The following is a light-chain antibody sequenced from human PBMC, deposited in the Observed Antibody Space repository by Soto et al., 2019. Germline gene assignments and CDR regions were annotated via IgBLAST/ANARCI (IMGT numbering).Light chain of an antibody. J-gene: IGLJ2*01. Sequence: QSVLTQPPSASGTPGQRVTISCSGSSSNIGSETVNWYQHLPGTAPKLLIYVNNQRPSRVPDRFSGSRSGTSASLAISGLQSEDEADYFCAAWDDSLKRVVFGGGTKVTVL. V-gene: IGLV1-44*01. CDR3: AAWDDSLKRVV. CDR1: SSNIGSET. CDR2: VNN.